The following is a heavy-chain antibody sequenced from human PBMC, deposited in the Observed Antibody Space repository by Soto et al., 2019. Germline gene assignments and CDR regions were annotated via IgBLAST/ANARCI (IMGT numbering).Heavy chain of an antibody. CDR2: IYYSGST. J-gene: IGHJ4*02. CDR1: GGSISSYY. CDR3: ARALRGDYGDFIDY. Sequence: ASETLSLTCTVSGGSISSYYWSWIRQPPGKGLEWIGYIYYSGSTNYNPSLKSRVTISVDTSKNQFSLKLSSVTAADTAVYYCARALRGDYGDFIDYWGQGTLVTVSS. D-gene: IGHD4-17*01. V-gene: IGHV4-59*01.